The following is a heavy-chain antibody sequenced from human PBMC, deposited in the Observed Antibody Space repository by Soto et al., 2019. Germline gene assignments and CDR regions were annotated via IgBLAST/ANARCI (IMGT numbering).Heavy chain of an antibody. CDR1: GFTFSSYA. J-gene: IGHJ3*02. V-gene: IGHV3-23*01. CDR3: AKGREYSSSRDAFDI. D-gene: IGHD6-6*01. Sequence: GGSLRLSCAASGFTFSSYAMSWVRQAPGKGLEWVSAISGSGGSTYYEDSVKGRFTISRDNSKNTQYLQMNSLRAEDTAVYYCAKGREYSSSRDAFDIWGQGTMVTGSS. CDR2: ISGSGGST.